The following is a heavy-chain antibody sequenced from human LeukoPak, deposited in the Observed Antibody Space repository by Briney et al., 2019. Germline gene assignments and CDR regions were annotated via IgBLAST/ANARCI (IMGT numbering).Heavy chain of an antibody. J-gene: IGHJ4*02. CDR3: ARGRNYGR. CDR2: IYYSGTT. CDR1: GGSISSAGYY. V-gene: IGHV4-31*02. D-gene: IGHD1-7*01. Sequence: SETLSLTCTVSGGSISSAGYYWSWIRHNPGKGLEYIGYIYYSGTTNYNPSLTSRVTISVDTSNNQFSLKLSSGTAADTAVYYCARGRNYGRWGQGTLVTVSS.